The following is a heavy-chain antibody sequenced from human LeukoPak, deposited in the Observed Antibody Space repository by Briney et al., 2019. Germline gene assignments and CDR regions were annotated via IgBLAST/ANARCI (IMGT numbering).Heavy chain of an antibody. CDR1: GFTFSSYS. V-gene: IGHV3-21*01. J-gene: IGHJ4*02. Sequence: PGGSLRLSCAASGFTFSSYSMNWVRQAPGKGLEWVSSISSSSYIYYADSVKGRFTISRDNAKNSLYLQMNSLRAEDTAVYYCAREKGSGALFDYWGQGTLVTVSS. CDR2: ISSSSYI. D-gene: IGHD6-19*01. CDR3: AREKGSGALFDY.